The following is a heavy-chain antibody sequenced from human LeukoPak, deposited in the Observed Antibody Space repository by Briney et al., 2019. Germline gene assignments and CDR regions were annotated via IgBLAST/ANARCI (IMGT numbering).Heavy chain of an antibody. V-gene: IGHV1-2*02. CDR2: INPNINGT. D-gene: IGHD5-18*01. CDR3: ARDEYSYGYGNDY. J-gene: IGHJ4*02. CDR1: GYTFTSYY. Sequence: ASVKVSCKASGYTFTSYYIHWVRQAPGQGLEWMGWINPNINGTNYAQKFQGRVTMTGDRSISTAYMELSRLRSDDTAVYYCARDEYSYGYGNDYWGQGTLVTVSS.